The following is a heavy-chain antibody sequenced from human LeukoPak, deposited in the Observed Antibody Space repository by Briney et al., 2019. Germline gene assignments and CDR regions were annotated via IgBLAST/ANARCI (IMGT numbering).Heavy chain of an antibody. Sequence: GGSLRLSCAASGFTFSSYAMHWVRQAPGKGLEWVAVISYDGSNKYYADSVKGRFTISRDNSKNTLYLQMNSLRAEDTAVYYCAKDHGRDYYDSSGYLYYFDYWGQGTLVTVSS. J-gene: IGHJ4*02. D-gene: IGHD3-22*01. CDR3: AKDHGRDYYDSSGYLYYFDY. CDR1: GFTFSSYA. V-gene: IGHV3-30-3*01. CDR2: ISYDGSNK.